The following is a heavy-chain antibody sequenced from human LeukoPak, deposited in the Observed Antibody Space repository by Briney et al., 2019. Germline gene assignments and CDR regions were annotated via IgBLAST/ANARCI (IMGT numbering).Heavy chain of an antibody. D-gene: IGHD4-17*01. CDR3: ARPHGDYFDY. CDR2: IRGGGET. V-gene: IGHV3-23*01. Sequence: ELGGSLRLSCAASGFSFSNYAMSWVRQAPARGPEWVSSIRGGGETFYADSVKGRFTISRDNSKNTLYLQMNSLRAEDTAVYYCARPHGDYFDYWGQGTLVTAS. CDR1: GFSFSNYA. J-gene: IGHJ4*02.